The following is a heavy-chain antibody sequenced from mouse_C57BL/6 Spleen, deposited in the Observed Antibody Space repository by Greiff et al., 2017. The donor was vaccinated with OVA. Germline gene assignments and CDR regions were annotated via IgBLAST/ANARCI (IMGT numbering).Heavy chain of an antibody. CDR3: ARRWLPSCAMDY. D-gene: IGHD2-3*01. J-gene: IGHJ4*01. CDR2: IDPSDSYT. Sequence: VQLQQPGAELVMPGASVKLSCKASGYTFTSYWMHWVKQRPGQGLEWIGEIDPSDSYTNYNQKFKGKSTLTVDKSSSTAYMQLSSLTSEDSAVYYCARRWLPSCAMDYWGQGTSVTVSS. CDR1: GYTFTSYW. V-gene: IGHV1-69*01.